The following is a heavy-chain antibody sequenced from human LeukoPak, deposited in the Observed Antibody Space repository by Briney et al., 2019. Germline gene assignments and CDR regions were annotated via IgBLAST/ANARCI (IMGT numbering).Heavy chain of an antibody. D-gene: IGHD3-10*01. Sequence: SETLSLTCTVSGGSISSYYWSWIRQPAGKGLEWIGRIYTSGSTNYNPSLKSRVTMSVDTSKNQFSLKLSSVPAADTAVYYCARDRYVYGSGSYYFDYWGQGTLVTVSS. V-gene: IGHV4-4*07. J-gene: IGHJ4*02. CDR1: GGSISSYY. CDR3: ARDRYVYGSGSYYFDY. CDR2: IYTSGST.